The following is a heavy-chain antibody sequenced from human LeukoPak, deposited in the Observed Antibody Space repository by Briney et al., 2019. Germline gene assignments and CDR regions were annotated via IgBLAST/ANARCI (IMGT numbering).Heavy chain of an antibody. CDR2: ISSSSSYI. CDR3: ARGDKEGWVVPAADDAFDI. J-gene: IGHJ3*02. Sequence: RGSLRLSCAASGFTFSSYSMNWVRQAPGKGLEWVSSISSSSSYIYYADSVKGRFTISRDNAKNSLYLQMNSLRAEDTAVYYCARGDKEGWVVPAADDAFDIWGQGTMVTVSS. V-gene: IGHV3-21*01. D-gene: IGHD2-2*01. CDR1: GFTFSSYS.